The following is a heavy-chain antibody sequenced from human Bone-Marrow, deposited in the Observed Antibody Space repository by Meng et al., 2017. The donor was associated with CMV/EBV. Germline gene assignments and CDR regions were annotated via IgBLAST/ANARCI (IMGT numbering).Heavy chain of an antibody. CDR2: IDGSGRRT. CDR1: GFTFISYA. D-gene: IGHD2-2*01. Sequence: GGSLRLSCAASGFTFISYAMTWVRQAPGKGLEWVASIDGSGRRTYYADSVKGRFTISRDNYKNTLSLQMNSLRAEDTAVYYCTKDGGYSRSNNWYAAFDIWGQGTMVTVSS. V-gene: IGHV3-23*01. CDR3: TKDGGYSRSNNWYAAFDI. J-gene: IGHJ3*02.